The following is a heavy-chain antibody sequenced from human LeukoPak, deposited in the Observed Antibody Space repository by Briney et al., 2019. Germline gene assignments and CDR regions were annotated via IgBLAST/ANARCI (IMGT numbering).Heavy chain of an antibody. CDR2: IIYSGST. V-gene: IGHV4-59*01. J-gene: IGHJ6*02. CDR1: GASISSYY. Sequence: PSETLSLTCTVSGASISSYYWSWIRQPPGKGLEWIGYIIYSGSTNYNPSLKSRVTISMDRSKNQFSLRLTSVTAADTAVYYCARDYGDYTYGVDVWGQGTTVTVSS. CDR3: ARDYGDYTYGVDV. D-gene: IGHD4/OR15-4a*01.